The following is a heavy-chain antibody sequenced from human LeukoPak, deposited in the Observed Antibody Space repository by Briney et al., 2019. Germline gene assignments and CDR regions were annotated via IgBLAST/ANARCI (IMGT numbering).Heavy chain of an antibody. CDR3: ARAPTTVEYYFDY. Sequence: PSETLSLTCAVYGGSFSSYYWSWIRQPPGKGLEWIGYIYYSGSTNYNPSLKSRVTISVDTSKNQFSLKLSSVTAADTAVYYCARAPTTVEYYFDYWGQGTLVTVSS. CDR1: GGSFSSYY. CDR2: IYYSGST. D-gene: IGHD4-23*01. V-gene: IGHV4-59*01. J-gene: IGHJ4*02.